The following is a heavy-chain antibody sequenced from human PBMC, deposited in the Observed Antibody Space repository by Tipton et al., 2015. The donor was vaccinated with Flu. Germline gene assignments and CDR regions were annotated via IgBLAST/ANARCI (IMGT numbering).Heavy chain of an antibody. CDR3: AKDMGFLEPYFGMDV. D-gene: IGHD3-3*01. J-gene: IGHJ6*02. CDR1: GFTFDDYA. Sequence: SLRLSCAASGFTFDDYAMHWVRQAPGKGLEWVSLISWDGGSTYYADSVKGRFTISRDNSKNSLYLQMNSLRAEDTALYYCAKDMGFLEPYFGMDVWGQGTSVTVSS. CDR2: ISWDGGST. V-gene: IGHV3-43D*04.